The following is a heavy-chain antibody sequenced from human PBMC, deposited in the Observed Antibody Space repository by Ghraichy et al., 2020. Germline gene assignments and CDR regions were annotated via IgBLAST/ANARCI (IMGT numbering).Heavy chain of an antibody. CDR2: TYYRSKWYN. V-gene: IGHV6-1*01. CDR3: ARGYYDYIWGSYAQDIAFDI. CDR1: GDSVSSNSAA. D-gene: IGHD3-16*01. Sequence: SQTLSLTCVISGDSVSSNSAAWNWIRQSPSRGLEWLGRTYYRSKWYNDYAVSVKSRITINPDTSKNQFSLQLNSVTPEDTAVYYCARGYYDYIWGSYAQDIAFDIWGQGTMVTVSS. J-gene: IGHJ3*02.